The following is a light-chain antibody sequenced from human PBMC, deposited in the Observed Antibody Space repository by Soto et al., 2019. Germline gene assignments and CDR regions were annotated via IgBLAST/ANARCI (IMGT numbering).Light chain of an antibody. CDR2: GAS. CDR1: QSVSSSY. J-gene: IGKJ1*01. V-gene: IGKV3-20*01. Sequence: EIVLTQSPGTLSLSPGERATLSCRASQSVSSSYLAWYQQKPGQAPRLLTYGASSRATGIPDRFSGSGSGTDFTLTISRLEPEDFAMYYCQQYGSSLWTFGQGTKVEIK. CDR3: QQYGSSLWT.